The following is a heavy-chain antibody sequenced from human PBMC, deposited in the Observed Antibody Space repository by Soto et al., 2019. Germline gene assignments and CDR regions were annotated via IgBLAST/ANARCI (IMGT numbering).Heavy chain of an antibody. D-gene: IGHD6-19*01. CDR3: ARDVEVAGTRRWFDS. Sequence: QVQLVQSGADVKKPGSSVKVSCKVSGGTFSSYAINWVRQAPGQELEWMGGIIPIFGTANYAQKFQDRVTISADGSTSTADVEVSSLRSEDTAMYYCARDVEVAGTRRWFDSWGQGTLVTVSS. CDR1: GGTFSSYA. V-gene: IGHV1-69*01. J-gene: IGHJ5*01. CDR2: IIPIFGTA.